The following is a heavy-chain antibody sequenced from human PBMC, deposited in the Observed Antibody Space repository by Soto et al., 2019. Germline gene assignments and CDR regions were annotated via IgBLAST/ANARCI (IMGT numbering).Heavy chain of an antibody. D-gene: IGHD6-13*01. V-gene: IGHV3-49*03. CDR3: TRDGIAAAEDAFAI. CDR2: IRSKAYGGTT. J-gene: IGHJ3*02. Sequence: GGSLRLSCTASGFTFGDYAMSWFRQAPGKGLEWVGFIRSKAYGGTTEYAASVKGRFTISRDDSKSIAYLQMNSLKTEDTAVYYCTRDGIAAAEDAFAIWGQGTMVTVSS. CDR1: GFTFGDYA.